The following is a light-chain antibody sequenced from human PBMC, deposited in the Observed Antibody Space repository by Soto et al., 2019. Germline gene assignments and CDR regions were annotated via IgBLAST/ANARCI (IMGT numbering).Light chain of an antibody. V-gene: IGKV3-20*01. CDR3: QEYSNSPRIT. J-gene: IGKJ3*01. Sequence: EIVLTQFPGTLSLSPGERATLSCRASQTVTSNYLDCYQQKPVQPPRLLIYGASSRATGIQDRFRGSGSGTDFTLSSTRLEPEDFAVYYCQEYSNSPRITFGPGTKVYSK. CDR1: QTVTSNY. CDR2: GAS.